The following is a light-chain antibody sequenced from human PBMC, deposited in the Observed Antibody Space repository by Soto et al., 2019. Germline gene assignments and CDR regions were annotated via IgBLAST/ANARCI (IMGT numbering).Light chain of an antibody. Sequence: EIVLTQSPGTLSLSPGERATLSCRASQSVSSSYLAWYQQKPGQATRLLIYGASSRATGIPDRFSGSGSGTDFTLTISRLEPEDFALYYCHQYGSSPYTFGQGTKLEIK. V-gene: IGKV3-20*01. J-gene: IGKJ2*01. CDR3: HQYGSSPYT. CDR1: QSVSSSY. CDR2: GAS.